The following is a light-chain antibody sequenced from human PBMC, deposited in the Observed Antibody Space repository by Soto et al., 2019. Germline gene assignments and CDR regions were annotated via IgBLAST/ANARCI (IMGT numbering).Light chain of an antibody. V-gene: IGLV2-23*01. CDR2: EGS. CDR3: CSHVGRSTLL. CDR1: SSDIGSYNL. J-gene: IGLJ3*02. Sequence: QSALTQPASVSGSPGQSITISCTGSSSDIGSYNLVSWYQQHPGKAPKLMIYEGSKRPSGVSSRFSGSKPGNTASLTISGLQPEDEADYYCCSHVGRSTLLFGGGTKVTVL.